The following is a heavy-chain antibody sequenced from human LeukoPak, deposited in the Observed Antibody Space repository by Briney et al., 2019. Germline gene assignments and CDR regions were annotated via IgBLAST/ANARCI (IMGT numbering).Heavy chain of an antibody. CDR1: TYISSDFG. Sequence: ASVKVSCKASTYISSDFGISWVRLAPGGGLEWMGWVSGDDGQTNYGHKFYGRVTMTMETSTNTASMELRGLRSDDTAIYYCARVYLYTTGWSAAYYYFMDVWGKGTTVIVSS. CDR2: VSGDDGQT. V-gene: IGHV1-18*01. J-gene: IGHJ6*03. CDR3: ARVYLYTTGWSAAYYYFMDV. D-gene: IGHD3-16*02.